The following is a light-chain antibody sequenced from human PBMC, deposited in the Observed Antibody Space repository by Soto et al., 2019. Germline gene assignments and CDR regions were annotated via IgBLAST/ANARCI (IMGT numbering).Light chain of an antibody. CDR3: SSYTKRTSLV. CDR2: EVS. Sequence: QSALTQPASVSGSPGQSITISCTGTSSDVGDFNYVSWYQQYPGKAPKLMIYEVSNRPSGVSNRFSGSKSGNTASLTISGLQAEDEADYHCSSYTKRTSLVFGGGTQLTVL. V-gene: IGLV2-14*01. CDR1: SSDVGDFNY. J-gene: IGLJ2*01.